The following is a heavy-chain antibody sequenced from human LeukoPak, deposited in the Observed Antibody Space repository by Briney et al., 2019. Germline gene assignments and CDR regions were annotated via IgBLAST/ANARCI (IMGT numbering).Heavy chain of an antibody. CDR3: ARGTVTAPDY. D-gene: IGHD2-21*02. J-gene: IGHJ4*02. V-gene: IGHV3-23*01. CDR1: GFTFSSCG. CDR2: ISGRDSNT. Sequence: GGSLRLSCAASGFTFSSCGMSWVRQAPGKGLEWVSTISGRDSNTYYADSVEGRFIISRDNSKNTLYLQMNRLRPEDTAVYYCARGTVTAPDYWGQGTLVTVSS.